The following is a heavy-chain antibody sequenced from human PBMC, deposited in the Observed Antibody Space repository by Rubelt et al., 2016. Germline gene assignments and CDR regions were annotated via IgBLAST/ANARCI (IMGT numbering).Heavy chain of an antibody. V-gene: IGHV1-2*02. CDR2: INPNTGGS. CDR3: AKQLGSYAFDI. Sequence: QVQLVQSGAEVKKPGASVKVSCKASGYTFTGYYIHWVRQAPGQGLEWMGWINPNTGGSIFAQKFTGRGTMTRYTSISTAYMELSRLRSDDTAVYYCAKQLGSYAFDIWGQGTMVTVSS. D-gene: IGHD5-18*01. J-gene: IGHJ3*02. CDR1: GYTFTGYY.